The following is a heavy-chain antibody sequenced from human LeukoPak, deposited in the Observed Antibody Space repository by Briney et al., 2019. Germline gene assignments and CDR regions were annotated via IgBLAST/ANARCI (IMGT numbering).Heavy chain of an antibody. CDR2: INPNSGGT. CDR3: AIILRYCSSTSCYGSDP. CDR1: GYTFTGYY. Sequence: GASVKVSCKASGYTFTGYYMHWVRQAPGQGLEWMGRINPNSGGTNYAQKFQGRVTMTRDTSISTAYMELSRLRSDDTAVYYCAIILRYCSSTSCYGSDPWGRGTLVTVSS. J-gene: IGHJ5*02. D-gene: IGHD2-2*01. V-gene: IGHV1-2*06.